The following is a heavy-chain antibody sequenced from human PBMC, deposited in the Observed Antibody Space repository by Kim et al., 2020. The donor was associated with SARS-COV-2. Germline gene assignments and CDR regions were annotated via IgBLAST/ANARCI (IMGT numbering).Heavy chain of an antibody. Sequence: GGSLRLSCAASGFTFSSYWMSWVRQAPGTGLEWVANIKQDGSEKYYVDSVKGRFTISRDNAKNSLYLQMNSLRAEDTAVYYCARETPTYYDYVWGSYRYQYSASTFDYWGKGTLVTV. D-gene: IGHD3-16*02. CDR1: GFTFSSYW. CDR2: IKQDGSEK. CDR3: ARETPTYYDYVWGSYRYQYSASTFDY. J-gene: IGHJ4*02. V-gene: IGHV3-7*01.